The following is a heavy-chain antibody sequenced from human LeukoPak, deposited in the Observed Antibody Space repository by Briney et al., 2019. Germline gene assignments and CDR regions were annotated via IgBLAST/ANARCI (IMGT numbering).Heavy chain of an antibody. Sequence: GASVKVSCKASGYTFTSYYMHWVRQAPGQGLEWMGIINPSGGSTSYAQKFQGRVTMTTDTSTSTAYMELRSLRSDDTAVYYCARAGRYSNYRTGAFDIWGQGTMVTVSS. J-gene: IGHJ3*02. CDR3: ARAGRYSNYRTGAFDI. V-gene: IGHV1-46*01. D-gene: IGHD4-11*01. CDR1: GYTFTSYY. CDR2: INPSGGST.